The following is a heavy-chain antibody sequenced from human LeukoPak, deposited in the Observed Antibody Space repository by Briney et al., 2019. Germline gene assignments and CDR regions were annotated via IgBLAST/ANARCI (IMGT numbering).Heavy chain of an antibody. D-gene: IGHD3-10*01. CDR3: ARDMYYYGSGSYRFDY. CDR1: GYSISSGYF. J-gene: IGHJ4*02. CDR2: THTSGST. Sequence: SETLSLTCTVSGYSISSGYFWGWIRQPPGKGLEWIGRTHTSGSTNYNPSLKSRVTMSVDTSKNQFSLKLSSVTAADTAVYYCARDMYYYGSGSYRFDYWGQGTLVTVSS. V-gene: IGHV4-38-2*02.